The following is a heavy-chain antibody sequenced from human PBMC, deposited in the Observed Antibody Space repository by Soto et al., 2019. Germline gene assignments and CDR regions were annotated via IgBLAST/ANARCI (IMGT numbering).Heavy chain of an antibody. V-gene: IGHV1-18*04. CDR1: GYTFTSYG. CDR2: ISAYNGNT. Sequence: GASVNVSCKASGYTFTSYGISWVRQAPGQGLEWMGWISAYNGNTNSAQKLQGRVTMTTDTSTSTAYMELRSLRSDDTAVYYCARDLGDYDYVWGSYRPSMSYYYYGLDVWGQGTTVTVSS. CDR3: ARDLGDYDYVWGSYRPSMSYYYYGLDV. J-gene: IGHJ6*02. D-gene: IGHD3-16*02.